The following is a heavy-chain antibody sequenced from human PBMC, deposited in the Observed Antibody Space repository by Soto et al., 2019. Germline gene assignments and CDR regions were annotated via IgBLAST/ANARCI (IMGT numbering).Heavy chain of an antibody. Sequence: ASVQVSCKASGFTFTSSAVQWVRPARGQRLEWIGWIVVGSGNTNYAQKFQERVTMTRHTSITTAYMELSSLTSGDTAGSYLASPRSGPSPDLGYWGQGTVVTVSS. D-gene: IGHD2-15*01. J-gene: IGHJ4*02. CDR3: ASPRSGPSPDLGY. V-gene: IGHV1-58*01. CDR2: IVVGSGNT. CDR1: GFTFTSSA.